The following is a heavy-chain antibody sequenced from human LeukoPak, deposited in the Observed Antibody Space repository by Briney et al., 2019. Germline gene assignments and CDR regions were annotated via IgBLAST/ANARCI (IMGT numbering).Heavy chain of an antibody. CDR3: ARDNDSRDPPHFDY. J-gene: IGHJ4*02. V-gene: IGHV1-58*02. CDR2: IVVGSGNT. Sequence: SVKVSCKASGFTFTSSAMQWVRQARGQRLEWIGWIVVGSGNTNYAQKFQERVTITRDMSTSTAYMELSSLRSEDTAVYYCARDNDSRDPPHFDYWGQGSLVTVSS. CDR1: GFTFTSSA. D-gene: IGHD3-16*01.